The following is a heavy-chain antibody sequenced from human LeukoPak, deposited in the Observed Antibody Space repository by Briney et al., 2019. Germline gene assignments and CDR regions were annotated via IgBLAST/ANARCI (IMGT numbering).Heavy chain of an antibody. CDR3: ARDTGGGYSCYDC. Sequence: GESLRLSCAASGFTFSSYWMTWIRQAPGKGLEWVANIKQDGSEKYYVDSVKGRFTISRDNAKNSLYLQMNSLRAEDTAVYYCARDTGGGYSCYDCWGQGTLVTVSS. CDR1: GFTFSSYW. CDR2: IKQDGSEK. J-gene: IGHJ4*02. D-gene: IGHD5-18*01. V-gene: IGHV3-7*01.